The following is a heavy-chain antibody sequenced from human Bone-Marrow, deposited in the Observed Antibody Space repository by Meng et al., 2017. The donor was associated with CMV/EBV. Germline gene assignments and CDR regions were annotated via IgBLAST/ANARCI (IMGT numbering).Heavy chain of an antibody. CDR1: GFTFSSYG. CDR2: IRYDGSNK. D-gene: IGHD6-25*01. V-gene: IGHV3-30*02. CDR3: AKEGRPRRYYYGMDV. Sequence: GESLKISCAASGFTFSSYGMHWVRQAPGKGLEWVAFIRYDGSNKYYADSVKGRFTISRDNSKNTLYLQMNSLRAEDTAVYYCAKEGRPRRYYYGMDVWGQGPTVTCSS. J-gene: IGHJ6*01.